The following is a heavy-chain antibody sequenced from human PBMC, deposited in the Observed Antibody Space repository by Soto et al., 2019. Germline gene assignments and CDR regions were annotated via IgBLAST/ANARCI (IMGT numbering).Heavy chain of an antibody. D-gene: IGHD3-22*01. CDR2: IYYSGST. CDR1: GGSISSGGYY. J-gene: IGHJ3*02. CDR3: ARVPQYYYDTPSGPGAFDI. V-gene: IGHV4-31*03. Sequence: LSLTCTVSGGSISSGGYYWSWIRQHPGKGLEWIGYIYYSGSTYYNPSLKSRVTISVDTSKNQFSLKLSSVTAADTAVYYCARVPQYYYDTPSGPGAFDIWGQGTMVTVSS.